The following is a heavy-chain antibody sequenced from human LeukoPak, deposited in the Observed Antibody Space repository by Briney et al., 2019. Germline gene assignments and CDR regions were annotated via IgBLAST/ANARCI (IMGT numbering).Heavy chain of an antibody. CDR2: ISNDGGGT. CDR3: AKGSSGYFADL. D-gene: IGHD3-22*01. V-gene: IGHV3-23*01. J-gene: IGHJ5*02. Sequence: GGSLRLSCAASGSTFNNYGLIWVRQAPGKGLEWVAAISNDGGGTMYAGFVEGRFTISRDNSKNTLFLQMNSLRAEDTALYYCAKGSSGYFADLWGQGTLVTVSS. CDR1: GSTFNNYG.